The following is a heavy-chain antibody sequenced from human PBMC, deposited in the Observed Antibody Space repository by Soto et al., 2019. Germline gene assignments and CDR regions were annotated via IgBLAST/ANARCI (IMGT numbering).Heavy chain of an antibody. CDR1: GGSISSGGYY. CDR3: ARAISGSYRNYYFDY. J-gene: IGHJ4*02. CDR2: IYYSGST. V-gene: IGHV4-31*03. D-gene: IGHD1-26*01. Sequence: QVQLQESGPGLVKPSQTLSLTCTVSGGSISSGGYYWSWIRQHPGKGLEWIGYIYYSGSTYYNPSLKSRVTISVDTSKNQFALKLSSVTAADTAVYYCARAISGSYRNYYFDYWGQGTLVTVSS.